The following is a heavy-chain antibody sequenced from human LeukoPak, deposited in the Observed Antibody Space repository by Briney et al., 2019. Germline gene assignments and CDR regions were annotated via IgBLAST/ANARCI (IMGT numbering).Heavy chain of an antibody. J-gene: IGHJ4*02. Sequence: PSETLSLTCTVSGGSISSSNYYWGWIRQPPGKGLEWIGTIYYRGSAYYNPSLKSRVTISVDTSKNQFSLKLSSVTAADTAVYYCSRSSSFDYWGQGTLVTVSS. CDR3: SRSSSFDY. CDR1: GGSISSSNYY. V-gene: IGHV4-39*01. CDR2: IYYRGSA.